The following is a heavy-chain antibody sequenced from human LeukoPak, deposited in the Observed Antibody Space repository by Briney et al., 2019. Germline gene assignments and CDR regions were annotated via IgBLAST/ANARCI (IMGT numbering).Heavy chain of an antibody. CDR3: ARDYRNQLRWFDP. CDR2: IYYSGST. Sequence: SETLSLTCTVPGGSISSGDYYWSWIRQPPGKGLEWIGYIYYSGSTYYNPSLKSRVTISVDTSKNQFSLKLSSVTAADTAVYYCARDYRNQLRWFDPWGQGTLVTVSS. V-gene: IGHV4-30-4*01. J-gene: IGHJ5*02. D-gene: IGHD2-2*01. CDR1: GGSISSGDYY.